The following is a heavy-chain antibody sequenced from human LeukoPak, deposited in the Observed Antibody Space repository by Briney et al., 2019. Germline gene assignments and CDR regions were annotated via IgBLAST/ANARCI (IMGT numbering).Heavy chain of an antibody. Sequence: PGGSLRLSCAASGFTFSSYAMSWVRQAPGKGLEWVSAISGSGGSTYYADSVKGRFTISRDNSKNTLYLQMNSLRAEDTALYYCARDSGAGYSSGWYLMGHFNNWFDPWGQGTLVTVSS. J-gene: IGHJ5*02. CDR1: GFTFSSYA. CDR2: ISGSGGST. D-gene: IGHD6-19*01. V-gene: IGHV3-23*01. CDR3: ARDSGAGYSSGWYLMGHFNNWFDP.